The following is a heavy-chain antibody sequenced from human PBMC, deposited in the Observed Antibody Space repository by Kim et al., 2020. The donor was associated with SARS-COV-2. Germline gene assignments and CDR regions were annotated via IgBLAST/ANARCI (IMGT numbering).Heavy chain of an antibody. Sequence: GGSLRLSCAASGFTFSSYSMNWVRQAPGKGLEWVSSISSSSSYIYYADSVKGRFTISRDNAKNSLYLQMNSLRAEDTAVYYCARDNWGSRYAFDIWGQGTMVTVSS. J-gene: IGHJ3*02. V-gene: IGHV3-21*01. CDR1: GFTFSSYS. CDR2: ISSSSSYI. CDR3: ARDNWGSRYAFDI. D-gene: IGHD7-27*01.